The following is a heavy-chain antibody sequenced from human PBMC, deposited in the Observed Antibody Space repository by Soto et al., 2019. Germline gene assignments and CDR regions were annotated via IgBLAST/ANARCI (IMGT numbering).Heavy chain of an antibody. CDR3: ASRSSWDPIDY. V-gene: IGHV3-30-3*01. J-gene: IGHJ4*02. CDR2: ISYDGSNK. Sequence: GGSLRLSCAASGFTFSSYAMHWVRQAPGKGLEWVAVISYDGSNKYYADSVKGRFTISRDNSKNTLYLQMNSLRAEDTAVYYCASRSSWDPIDYWGQGTLVTVSS. CDR1: GFTFSSYA. D-gene: IGHD6-13*01.